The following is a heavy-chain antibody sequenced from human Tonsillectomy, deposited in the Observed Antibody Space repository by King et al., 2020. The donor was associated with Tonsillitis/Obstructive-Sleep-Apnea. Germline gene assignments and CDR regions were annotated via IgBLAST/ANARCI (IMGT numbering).Heavy chain of an antibody. D-gene: IGHD1-26*01. V-gene: IGHV4-59*01. CDR3: ARDKPTVGATRSGAFDI. CDR2: IYYSGST. CDR1: GGSISSYY. J-gene: IGHJ3*02. Sequence: VQLQESGPGLVKPSETLSLTCTVSGGSISSYYWSWIRQPPGKGLEWIGYIYYSGSTNYNPSLKSRVTISVDTSKNQFSLKLSSVTAADTAVYYCARDKPTVGATRSGAFDIWGQGTMVTVSS.